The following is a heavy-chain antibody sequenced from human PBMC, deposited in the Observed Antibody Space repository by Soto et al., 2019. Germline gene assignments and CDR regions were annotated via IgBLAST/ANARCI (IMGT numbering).Heavy chain of an antibody. V-gene: IGHV3-72*01. D-gene: IGHD2-8*01. Sequence: SLRLSCAASGFSFSDHFMDWVRQAPGKGLQWVGRIQTKRQTYITEYAASLEGRFSISRDDSKNSLYLQVNRLKTEDTAVYFCTCIRGTLDYWGPGTLVTVAS. CDR2: IQTKRQTYIT. CDR1: GFSFSDHF. J-gene: IGHJ4*02. CDR3: TCIRGTLDY.